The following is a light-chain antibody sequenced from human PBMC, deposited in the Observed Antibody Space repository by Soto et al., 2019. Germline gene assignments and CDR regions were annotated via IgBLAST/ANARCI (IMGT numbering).Light chain of an antibody. Sequence: QSVLTQPASLSGSPGQSITISCTGTISNVGSYKLVSWYQQHPGKAPKLMIFEVNKRPSGVSNRFSGSKSGNTASLTISGLKVEDEADYYCCSSGGSPTYVFGTGTKVTVL. CDR2: EVN. CDR1: ISNVGSYKL. V-gene: IGLV2-23*02. J-gene: IGLJ1*01. CDR3: CSSGGSPTYV.